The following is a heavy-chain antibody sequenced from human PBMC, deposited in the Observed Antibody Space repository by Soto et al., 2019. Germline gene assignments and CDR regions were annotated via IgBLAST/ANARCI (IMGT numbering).Heavy chain of an antibody. V-gene: IGHV3-23*01. J-gene: IGHJ4*02. Sequence: EVLLLESGGGLVLSGGSLRLSCAASGFTFSTYAMTWVRQAPGKGLEWVSVITVSGDTTYYADSVKGRFTMSRDNSKNTLYLQMNSLRAEDTAVYFCVKRELDDNWGQGTLVTVSS. CDR3: VKRELDDN. CDR2: ITVSGDTT. CDR1: GFTFSTYA. D-gene: IGHD1-7*01.